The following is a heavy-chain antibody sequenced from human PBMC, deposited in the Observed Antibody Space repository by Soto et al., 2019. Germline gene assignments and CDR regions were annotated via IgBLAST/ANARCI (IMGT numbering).Heavy chain of an antibody. J-gene: IGHJ5*02. Sequence: QVTVKESGPVLVKPTETLTLTCTVSGFSLSNAGLGVSWIRQPPGKALEWLAHIFSNDEKSYSTSLKSRLTTSQDTSKRQVVLTMTNMDPVDTATYYCASTYSTSWYWFDPWGQGTPVTVSS. CDR1: GFSLSNAGLG. V-gene: IGHV2-26*04. CDR3: ASTYSTSWYWFDP. D-gene: IGHD6-13*01. CDR2: IFSNDEK.